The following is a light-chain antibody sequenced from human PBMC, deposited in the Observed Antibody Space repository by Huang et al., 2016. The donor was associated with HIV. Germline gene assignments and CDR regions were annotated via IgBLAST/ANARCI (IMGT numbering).Light chain of an antibody. Sequence: DIEMTQSPSSLPASVGDRVTITCRASQDISNSLAWYQLRPGQAPKLLLYAASRVESGVPSRFIGSGSATDYTLTITSLQPEDFATYYCQQYYSFVFTFGPGTTVDV. CDR1: QDISNS. CDR3: QQYYSFVFT. CDR2: AAS. J-gene: IGKJ3*01. V-gene: IGKV1-NL1*01.